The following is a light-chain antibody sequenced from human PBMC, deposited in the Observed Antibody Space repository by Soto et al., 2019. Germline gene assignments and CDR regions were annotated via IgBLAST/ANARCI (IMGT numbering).Light chain of an antibody. CDR1: QSISSY. CDR3: QQSYSTPLT. CDR2: AAS. Sequence: DLQMTQSPSSFSAYVVDIVNITCRASQSISSYLNWYQQKPGKAPKLLIYAASSLQRGVPSRFSGSGSGTDFTLTISSLQPEDFATYYCQQSYSTPLTFGGGTKVDIK. V-gene: IGKV1-39*01. J-gene: IGKJ4*01.